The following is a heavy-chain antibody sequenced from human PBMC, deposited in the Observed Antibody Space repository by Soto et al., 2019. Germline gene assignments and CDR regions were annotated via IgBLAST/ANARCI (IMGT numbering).Heavy chain of an antibody. CDR2: IYWDDDK. D-gene: IGHD3-3*01. CDR1: GFSLTTSGAA. J-gene: IGHJ5*02. V-gene: IGHV2-5*02. CDR3: GRRATVTFFGLVIKNGILFDP. Sequence: QITLKESGPTLVRPTETLTLTCTFSGFSLTTSGAAVGWIRQPPGKALEWLALIYWDDDKRYSPSLKNRLSITKDPSRNPVVLTLADVDPADTAMYYCGRRATVTFFGLVIKNGILFDPWGPGTLVTVSS.